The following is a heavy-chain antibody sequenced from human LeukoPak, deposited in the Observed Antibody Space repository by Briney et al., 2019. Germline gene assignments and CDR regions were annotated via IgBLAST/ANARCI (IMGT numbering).Heavy chain of an antibody. Sequence: GASVKVSCKASGYTFTGYYMHWVRQAPGQGLEWMGWINPNSGGTNCAQKFKGRVTITSDTSISTAYVELSRLRSDDTAVYYCARGSRRVVVVITLSFDYGGQGTLVTVSS. J-gene: IGHJ4*02. CDR2: INPNSGGT. CDR1: GYTFTGYY. D-gene: IGHD3-22*01. V-gene: IGHV1-2*02. CDR3: ARGSRRVVVVITLSFDY.